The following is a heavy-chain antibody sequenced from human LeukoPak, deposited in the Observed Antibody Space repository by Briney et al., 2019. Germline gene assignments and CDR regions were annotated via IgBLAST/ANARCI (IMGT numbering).Heavy chain of an antibody. D-gene: IGHD6-13*01. CDR1: GFTFSSYG. CDR3: AKDARGIAAAYYFDY. CDR2: IRYDGSNK. V-gene: IGHV3-30*02. Sequence: GGSLRLSCAASGFTFSSYGMHWVRQAPGKGLEWVAFIRYDGSNKYYADSVKGRFTISRDNSKNTLYLQMNSLRAEDTAVYYCAKDARGIAAAYYFDYWGQGTLVTVSS. J-gene: IGHJ4*02.